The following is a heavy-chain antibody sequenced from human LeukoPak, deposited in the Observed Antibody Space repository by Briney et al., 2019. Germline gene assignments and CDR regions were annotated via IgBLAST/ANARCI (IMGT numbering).Heavy chain of an antibody. D-gene: IGHD6-13*01. CDR3: ASSSWSSEYFHY. CDR1: GFTVSDNY. CDR2: FYSGGST. V-gene: IGHV3-66*01. Sequence: RAGGSLRLSCAASGFTVSDNYMSWVRQSPGKALEWVSVFYSGGSTRYADSVKGRFTISRDNSKNTLYIQLNSLRAEDTAVYFCASSSWSSEYFHYWGQGTLVTVSS. J-gene: IGHJ1*01.